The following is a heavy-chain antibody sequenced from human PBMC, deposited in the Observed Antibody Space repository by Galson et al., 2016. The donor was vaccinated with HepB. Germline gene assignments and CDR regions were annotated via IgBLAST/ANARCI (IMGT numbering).Heavy chain of an antibody. CDR2: ISSDGTKT. D-gene: IGHD2-8*01. CDR1: NFAFNNFA. J-gene: IGHJ4*02. Sequence: SLRLSCAASNFAFNNFAMHWVRQAPGKGLEWLAIISSDGTKTAYADSVKGRFTISRDNSKSTLSLQLSSLRAEDTAIYYCATTFDCKNAECYRPFDHWGQGTLVTVSS. V-gene: IGHV3-30*04. CDR3: ATTFDCKNAECYRPFDH.